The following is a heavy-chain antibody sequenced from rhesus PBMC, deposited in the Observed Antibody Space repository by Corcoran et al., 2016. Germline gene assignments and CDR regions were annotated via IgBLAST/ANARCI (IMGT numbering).Heavy chain of an antibody. CDR3: ASPLSYFDY. CDR2: INGNRGRN. CDR1: GASISSYW. Sequence: QVQLQESGPGLVKPSETLSLTCAVSGASISSYWWNWIRQPPGKGLEWIGGINGNRGRNKYNPSLKSRGTISKDASKNQFSLKLSSVTAADTAVYYCASPLSYFDYWGQGVLVTVSS. J-gene: IGHJ4*01. V-gene: IGHV4-80*01.